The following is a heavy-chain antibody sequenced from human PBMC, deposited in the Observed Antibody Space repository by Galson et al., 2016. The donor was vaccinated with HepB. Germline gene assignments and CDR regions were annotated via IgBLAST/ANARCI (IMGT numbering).Heavy chain of an antibody. CDR3: ARDIGRGYDFLLVDY. D-gene: IGHD5-12*01. V-gene: IGHV1-18*01. Sequence: SVKVSCKASGYTFTSYAINWVRQAPGQGLEWMGWISAYNGNTDYSQNLQGRVTMTTDTSTSTAYMELRSLRSDDTAVYYCARDIGRGYDFLLVDYWGQGTLVTVSS. CDR1: GYTFTSYA. CDR2: ISAYNGNT. J-gene: IGHJ4*02.